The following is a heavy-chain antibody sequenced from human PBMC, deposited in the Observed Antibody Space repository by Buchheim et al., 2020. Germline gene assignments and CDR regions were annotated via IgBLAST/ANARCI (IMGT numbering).Heavy chain of an antibody. Sequence: EVQLLESGGGSVQPGGSLRLSCAASGFTFTNYAVSWVRQAPGKGLEWVSGFSDSGGSTYYADSVKGRFTISRENSKNMLYLQMNSLRADDTAIYYCAKGPYGDNARLSRYFDYWGQGTL. CDR2: FSDSGGST. CDR1: GFTFTNYA. V-gene: IGHV3-23*01. D-gene: IGHD4-17*01. J-gene: IGHJ4*02. CDR3: AKGPYGDNARLSRYFDY.